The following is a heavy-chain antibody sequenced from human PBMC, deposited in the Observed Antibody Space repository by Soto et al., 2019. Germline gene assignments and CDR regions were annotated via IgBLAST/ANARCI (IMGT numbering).Heavy chain of an antibody. J-gene: IGHJ3*02. V-gene: IGHV4-59*01. CDR1: GGSISSYY. D-gene: IGHD4-17*01. Sequence: LSLTCTVSGGSISSYYWSWIRQPPGKGLEWIGYIYYSGSTNYNPSLKSRVTISVDTSKNQFSLKLSSVTAADTAVYYCARSDYDADAFDIWGQGTMVTVSS. CDR3: ARSDYDADAFDI. CDR2: IYYSGST.